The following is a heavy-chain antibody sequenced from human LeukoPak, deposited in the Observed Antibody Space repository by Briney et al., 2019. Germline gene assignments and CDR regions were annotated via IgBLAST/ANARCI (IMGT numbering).Heavy chain of an antibody. J-gene: IGHJ2*01. V-gene: IGHV4-30-4*01. D-gene: IGHD2-2*01. CDR2: IYYSGST. CDR3: ARETRFRYCSSTSCYQWYFDL. CDR1: GGSISSGDFY. Sequence: SETLSLTCTVSGGSISSGDFYWSCNRQPPGKGLEWIGYIYYSGSTYYNPSLKSRLTIQVDTSKNQFSLKLSSVTAADTAVYYCARETRFRYCSSTSCYQWYFDLWGRGALVTVSS.